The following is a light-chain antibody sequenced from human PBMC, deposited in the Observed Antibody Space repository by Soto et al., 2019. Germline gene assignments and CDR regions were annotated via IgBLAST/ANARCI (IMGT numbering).Light chain of an antibody. CDR1: SSNLGAGYD. CDR2: ANS. Sequence: QSVLTQPPSVSGAPGQRVTISCSGSSSNLGAGYDVQWYRQFPGTAPKLLIYANSVRPSGVPDRFSGSKSGTSASLAITGLQAEDEADYYCASWYDSLNGHVFGTGTKVTVL. J-gene: IGLJ1*01. V-gene: IGLV1-40*01. CDR3: ASWYDSLNGHV.